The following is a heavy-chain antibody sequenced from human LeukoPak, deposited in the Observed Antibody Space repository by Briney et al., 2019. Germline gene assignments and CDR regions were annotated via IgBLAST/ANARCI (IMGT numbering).Heavy chain of an antibody. V-gene: IGHV3-43*02. Sequence: GGSLRLSCAASGFTFDDCAMHWVRQAPGKGLEWVSHISGDGGSRYYAVSVKGRFTMSRDNSKNFLYLQMNRLRNEDTALYYCAKDEGREVAGTSSFSYWGQGTLVTGSS. CDR1: GFTFDDCA. CDR2: ISGDGGSR. CDR3: AKDEGREVAGTSSFSY. J-gene: IGHJ4*02. D-gene: IGHD6-19*01.